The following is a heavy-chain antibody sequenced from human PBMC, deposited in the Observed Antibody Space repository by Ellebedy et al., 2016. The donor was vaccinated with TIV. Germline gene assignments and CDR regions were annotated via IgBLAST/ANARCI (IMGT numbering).Heavy chain of an antibody. CDR2: LTADGRST. CDR3: RPGHYSDA. CDR1: GFSLSNSF. V-gene: IGHV3-23*01. Sequence: GESLKISXAASGFSLSNSFMSWIRQAPGKGLEWVSTLTADGRSTYFADSVKGRFTVSRDNSKNTEYLQMNSLRSEDTAVYYCRPGHYSDAWGQGTLVTVSS. J-gene: IGHJ4*02.